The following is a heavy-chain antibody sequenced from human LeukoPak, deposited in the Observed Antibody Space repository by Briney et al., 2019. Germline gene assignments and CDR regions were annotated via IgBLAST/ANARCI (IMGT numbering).Heavy chain of an antibody. Sequence: PGGSLRLSCAASGFTFDDYAMHWVRQAPGEGLEWVSGISWNSGSIGYADSVKGRFTISRDNAKNSLYLQMNSLRAEDTALYYCAKGYPHYYDSSGYYGYWGQGTLVTVSS. V-gene: IGHV3-9*01. D-gene: IGHD3-22*01. J-gene: IGHJ4*02. CDR3: AKGYPHYYDSSGYYGY. CDR1: GFTFDDYA. CDR2: ISWNSGSI.